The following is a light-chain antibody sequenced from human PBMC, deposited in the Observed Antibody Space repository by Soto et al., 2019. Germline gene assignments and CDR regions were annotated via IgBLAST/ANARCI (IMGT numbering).Light chain of an antibody. Sequence: QSALTQPPSESGSPGPSVTISCTGASRDVGGSSYVSWYQQHPGKAPKLMIDEVSKRPSGVPDRFSGSKSGNTASLNVSGLQAEDEADYYCSSYGGSNNLVFGGGTKLTVL. J-gene: IGLJ2*01. V-gene: IGLV2-8*01. CDR3: SSYGGSNNLV. CDR1: SRDVGGSSY. CDR2: EVS.